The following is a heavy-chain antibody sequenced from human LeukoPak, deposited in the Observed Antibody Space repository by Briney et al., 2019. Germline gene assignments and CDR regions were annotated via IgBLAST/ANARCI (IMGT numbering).Heavy chain of an antibody. CDR1: GFTFDDYG. Sequence: PGGSLRLSCAVSGFTFDDYGMSWVRQAPGKGLEWVSAISGSGGSPYYADSVKGRFTISRDNSKNTLYLQMSSLRAEDTAVYYCAKVTTLILIIKGPLFDYWGQGSLVTVSS. CDR3: AKVTTLILIIKGPLFDY. D-gene: IGHD3-10*01. J-gene: IGHJ4*02. CDR2: ISGSGGSP. V-gene: IGHV3-23*01.